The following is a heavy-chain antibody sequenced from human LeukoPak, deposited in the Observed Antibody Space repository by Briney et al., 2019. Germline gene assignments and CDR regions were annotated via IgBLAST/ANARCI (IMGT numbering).Heavy chain of an antibody. CDR2: INPNSGGT. D-gene: IGHD2-8*01. V-gene: IGHV1-2*02. J-gene: IGHJ5*02. CDR3: TRDKGHSTNGVWFGSYWFDP. Sequence: GASVKVSCKASGYTFTGYYMHWVRQAPGQGLEWMGWINPNSGGTNYAQKFQGRVTMTRDTSISTAYMELSRLRSDDPAVDYGTRDKGHSTNGVWFGSYWFDPWGQGTLVTVSS. CDR1: GYTFTGYY.